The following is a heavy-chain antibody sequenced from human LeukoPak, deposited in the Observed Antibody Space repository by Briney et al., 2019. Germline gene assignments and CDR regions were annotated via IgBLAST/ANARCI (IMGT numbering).Heavy chain of an antibody. CDR1: GFTFNNYA. J-gene: IGHJ4*02. CDR2: ISGSGGST. CDR3: AKEIQLTVSALFDY. V-gene: IGHV3-23*01. D-gene: IGHD1-1*01. Sequence: GGSLRLSCAASGFTFNNYAMSWVRQAPGKGLEWVSAISGSGGSTFYADSVKGRFTISRDSSKNTLFLQVNSLRAEDTAVYYCAKEIQLTVSALFDYWGQGTLVTVSS.